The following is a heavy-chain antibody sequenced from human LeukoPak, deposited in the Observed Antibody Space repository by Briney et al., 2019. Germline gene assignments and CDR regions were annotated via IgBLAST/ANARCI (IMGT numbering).Heavy chain of an antibody. CDR1: GGSISSSSYY. J-gene: IGHJ3*02. Sequence: SETLSLTCTVSGGSISSSSYYWGWIRQPPGKGLEWIGSIYYSGSTYYNPSLKSRVTISVDTSKNQFSLKLSSVTAADTAVYYCARLMEAFDIWGQGTMVTVSS. CDR3: ARLMEAFDI. V-gene: IGHV4-39*01. D-gene: IGHD3-10*01. CDR2: IYYSGST.